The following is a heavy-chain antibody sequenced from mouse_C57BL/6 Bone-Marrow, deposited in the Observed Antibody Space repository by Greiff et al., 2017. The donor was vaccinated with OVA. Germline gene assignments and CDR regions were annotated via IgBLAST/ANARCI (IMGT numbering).Heavy chain of an antibody. CDR2: IDPETGGT. V-gene: IGHV1-15*01. CDR1: GYTFTDYE. J-gene: IGHJ3*01. Sequence: QVQLKESGAELVRPGASVTLSCKASGYTFTDYEMHWVKQTPVHGLEWIGAIDPETGGTAYNQKFKGKAILTADKSSSTAYMELRSLTSEDSAVYYCTRGDRADWGQGTLVTVSA. CDR3: TRGDRAD. D-gene: IGHD3-3*01.